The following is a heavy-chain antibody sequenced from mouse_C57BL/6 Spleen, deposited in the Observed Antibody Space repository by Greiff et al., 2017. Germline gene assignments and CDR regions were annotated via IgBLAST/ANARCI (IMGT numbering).Heavy chain of an antibody. Sequence: VQLQQSGAELVRPGTSVKVSCKASGYAFTNYLIEWVKQRPGQGLEWIGVINPGSGGTNYNEKFKGKATLTADKSSSTAYMQLSSLTSEGSAVYFCARQGGDSAGYYAMDYWGQGTSVTVSS. D-gene: IGHD3-2*02. V-gene: IGHV1-54*01. CDR3: ARQGGDSAGYYAMDY. CDR1: GYAFTNYL. J-gene: IGHJ4*01. CDR2: INPGSGGT.